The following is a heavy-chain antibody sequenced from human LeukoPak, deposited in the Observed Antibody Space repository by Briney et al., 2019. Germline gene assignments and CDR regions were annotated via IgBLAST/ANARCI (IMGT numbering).Heavy chain of an antibody. J-gene: IGHJ4*02. CDR1: GFTFSTYG. CDR2: ISTNGAAT. Sequence: PGGSLRLSCAASGFTFSTYGMNWVRQAPGKGLERVSTISTNGAATYYTDSVKGRFTISRDNSKNTLFMQMNSLRAEDTAIYYCAKGQSTIATRSFDSWGQGTLVTVSS. V-gene: IGHV3-23*01. D-gene: IGHD6-6*01. CDR3: AKGQSTIATRSFDS.